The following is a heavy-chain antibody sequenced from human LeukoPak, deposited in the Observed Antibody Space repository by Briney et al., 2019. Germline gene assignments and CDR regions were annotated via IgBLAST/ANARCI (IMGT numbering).Heavy chain of an antibody. CDR2: INPNSGGT. Sequence: ASVKVSCKASGYTFTGYYMHWVRQAPGQGLEWMGWINPNSGGTNYAQKFQGRVTMTRDTSISTAYMELSRLRSDDTAVYYCARAKDFWSGFYLDDAFDIWGQGTMVTVSS. CDR3: ARAKDFWSGFYLDDAFDI. D-gene: IGHD3-3*01. V-gene: IGHV1-2*02. CDR1: GYTFTGYY. J-gene: IGHJ3*02.